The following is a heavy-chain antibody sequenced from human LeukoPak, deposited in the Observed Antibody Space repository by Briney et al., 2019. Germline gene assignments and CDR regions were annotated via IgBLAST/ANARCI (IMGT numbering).Heavy chain of an antibody. Sequence: GGSLRLSCAASGFTLNSYWMSWVRQAPGKGLEWVANIKQDGSEKYYVDSVKGRFTISRDNAKNSLYLQMNSLRAEDTAVYYCASPYYGDYANHWGQGTLVTVSS. CDR2: IKQDGSEK. CDR3: ASPYYGDYANH. V-gene: IGHV3-7*01. CDR1: GFTLNSYW. D-gene: IGHD4-17*01. J-gene: IGHJ5*02.